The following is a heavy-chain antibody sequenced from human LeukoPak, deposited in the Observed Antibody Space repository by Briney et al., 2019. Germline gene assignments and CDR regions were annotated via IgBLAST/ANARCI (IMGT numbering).Heavy chain of an antibody. CDR2: MSSSGSTR. J-gene: IGHJ4*02. CDR3: AGIGDSSGYYYFDY. CDR1: GFTFSRHE. Sequence: GGSLRLSCVASGFTFSRHEMNWVRQAPGKGLEWVSYMSSSGSTRYNADSVKGRFTISRDNSKNTLYLQMNSLRAEDTAVYYCAGIGDSSGYYYFDYWGQGTLVTVSS. D-gene: IGHD3-22*01. V-gene: IGHV3-48*03.